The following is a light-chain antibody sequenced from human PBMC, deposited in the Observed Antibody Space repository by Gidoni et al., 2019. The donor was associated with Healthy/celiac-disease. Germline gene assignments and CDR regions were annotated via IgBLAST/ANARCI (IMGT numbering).Light chain of an antibody. Sequence: QSALTQPASMSGSPGQSITISCTGTSSDVGGYNYVSWYQQHPGKAPKLMSYDVSNRPSGVSNRFSGSKSGNTASLTISGLQAEDEADYYCSSYTSSSTLRVFGGGTKLTVL. CDR1: SSDVGGYNY. J-gene: IGLJ3*02. V-gene: IGLV2-14*01. CDR3: SSYTSSSTLRV. CDR2: DVS.